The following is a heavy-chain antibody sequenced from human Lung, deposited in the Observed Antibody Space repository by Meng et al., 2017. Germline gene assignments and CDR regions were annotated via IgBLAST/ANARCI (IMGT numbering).Heavy chain of an antibody. Sequence: VQLVKAGAEVRKTGAYVKVSGKPLEDIFPHYYIHWVRRAPGQGLEWMGRINPKSGDTHYAQKFPDRVTMTGDTSISTAYMELSGLRSDDTAMYYCARDEDISAAGKLFGDYWGQGTLVTVSS. V-gene: IGHV1-2*06. CDR2: INPKSGDT. D-gene: IGHD6-25*01. CDR1: EDIFPHYY. CDR3: ARDEDISAAGKLFGDY. J-gene: IGHJ4*02.